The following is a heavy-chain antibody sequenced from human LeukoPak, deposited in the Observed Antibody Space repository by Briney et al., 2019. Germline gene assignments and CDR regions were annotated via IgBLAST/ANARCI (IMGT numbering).Heavy chain of an antibody. CDR1: GYTFSNYY. D-gene: IGHD2-15*01. J-gene: IGHJ6*02. CDR3: ARGYHYAMDV. CDR2: INPSGDGT. V-gene: IGHV1-46*01. Sequence: VSVRVSCKTSGYTFSNYYVHWVRQAPGQGLEWMAIINPSGDGTSYAQKFQGRATMTSDTSTSTVYMELSSLRSEDTAVYYCARGYHYAMDVWGQGTTVSVSS.